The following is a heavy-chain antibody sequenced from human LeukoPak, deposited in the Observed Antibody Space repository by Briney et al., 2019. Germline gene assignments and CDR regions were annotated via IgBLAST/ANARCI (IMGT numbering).Heavy chain of an antibody. D-gene: IGHD5-18*01. Sequence: SQTLSLTCTVSGGSISSGSYYWSWIRQPAGKGLEWIGRIYTSGSTNYNPSLKSRVTISVDMSKNQFSLKLSSVTAADTAVYYCARAAEWLPPADAFDIWGQGTMVTVSS. CDR1: GGSISSGSYY. CDR3: ARAAEWLPPADAFDI. CDR2: IYTSGST. J-gene: IGHJ3*02. V-gene: IGHV4-61*02.